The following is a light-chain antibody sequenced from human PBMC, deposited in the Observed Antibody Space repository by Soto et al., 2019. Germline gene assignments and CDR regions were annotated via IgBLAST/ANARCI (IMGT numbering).Light chain of an antibody. CDR1: SSDVGSYNL. V-gene: IGLV2-23*03. J-gene: IGLJ1*01. CDR2: EGS. Sequence: QSALTQPASVSGSPGQSITISCTGTSSDVGSYNLVSWYQQHPGKAPKLMIYEGSKRPSGVSNRFSGSKSGNTASLTSSGLQAEDEADYYCCSYAGSSTFLYVFRTGTKVTVL. CDR3: CSYAGSSTFLYV.